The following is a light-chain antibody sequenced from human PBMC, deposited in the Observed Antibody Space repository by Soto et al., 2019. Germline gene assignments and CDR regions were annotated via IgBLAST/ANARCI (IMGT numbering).Light chain of an antibody. CDR2: GAS. Sequence: EIVMTQSPSTLSVARCEIATLSCMASQSVSSNLAWYQQKPGQAPRLLIYGASTRATGIPARFSGSGSGTELTLTISSLQSEDFAVYYCQQYNNWPPYTFGQGTRLEIK. V-gene: IGKV3-15*01. CDR3: QQYNNWPPYT. CDR1: QSVSSN. J-gene: IGKJ5*01.